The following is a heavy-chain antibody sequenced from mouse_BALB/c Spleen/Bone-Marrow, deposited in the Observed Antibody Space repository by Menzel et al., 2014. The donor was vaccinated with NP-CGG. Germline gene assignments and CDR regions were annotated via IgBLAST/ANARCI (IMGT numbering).Heavy chain of an antibody. CDR1: RFTFSNYG. Sequence: EVQLVESGGGLVQPGGSLKLSCAASRFTFSNYGMSWVRQTPDKRLELVATINSNGDTTYYSDSVKGRFTISRDNAKNTLYLQMNSLKSEDTAMYYCARDGYYVGFAYWGQGTLVTVSA. D-gene: IGHD2-3*01. CDR3: ARDGYYVGFAY. CDR2: INSNGDTT. J-gene: IGHJ3*01. V-gene: IGHV5-6-3*01.